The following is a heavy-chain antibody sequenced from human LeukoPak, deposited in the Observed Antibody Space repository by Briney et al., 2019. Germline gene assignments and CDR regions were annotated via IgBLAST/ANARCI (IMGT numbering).Heavy chain of an antibody. CDR3: ASGDGSYPPEVFDY. J-gene: IGHJ4*02. CDR2: MNPNSGNT. V-gene: IGHV1-8*01. CDR1: GYTLTSYD. Sequence: ASVQVSCKASGYTLTSYDINWVRQATGQGLEWMGWMNPNSGNTGYAQKFQGRVTMTRNTSIITAYMELSSLRSEDTAVYYCASGDGSYPPEVFDYWGQGTLVTVSS. D-gene: IGHD1-26*01.